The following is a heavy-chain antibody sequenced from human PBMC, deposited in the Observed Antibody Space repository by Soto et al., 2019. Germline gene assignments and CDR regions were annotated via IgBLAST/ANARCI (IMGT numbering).Heavy chain of an antibody. CDR1: GGSISSYY. D-gene: IGHD3-3*01. CDR2: IYYSGST. Sequence: KTSETLSLTCSVSGGSISSYYWSWIRQPPGKGLEWIGYIYYSGSTNYNPSLKSRVTISVDTSKNQFSLKLSSVTAADTAVYYCARAQITIFGVAPYGMDVWGKGTTVTVSS. CDR3: ARAQITIFGVAPYGMDV. J-gene: IGHJ6*04. V-gene: IGHV4-59*01.